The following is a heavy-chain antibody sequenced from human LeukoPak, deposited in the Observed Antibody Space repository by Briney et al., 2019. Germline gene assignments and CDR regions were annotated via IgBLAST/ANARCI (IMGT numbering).Heavy chain of an antibody. J-gene: IGHJ3*02. V-gene: IGHV3-53*01. CDR3: AREASIAVAGTDHDAFDI. Sequence: GGSLRLSCAASGFTVSRNYMSWVRQAPGKGLEWVSVIYSGGSTYYADSVKGRFTISRDNSKNTLYLQMNSLRAEDTAVYYCAREASIAVAGTDHDAFDIWGQGTMVTVSS. CDR2: IYSGGST. CDR1: GFTVSRNY. D-gene: IGHD6-19*01.